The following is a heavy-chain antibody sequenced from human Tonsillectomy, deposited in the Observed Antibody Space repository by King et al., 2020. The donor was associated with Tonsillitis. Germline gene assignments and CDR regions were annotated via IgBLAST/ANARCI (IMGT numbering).Heavy chain of an antibody. CDR1: GFTFSTYW. CDR2: IKKDESDK. J-gene: IGHJ3*02. V-gene: IGHV3-7*03. CDR3: ARDRNPSVAGRNYDAIAM. Sequence: VQLVESGGGLVQPGGSLRLSCAASGFTFSTYWMTWVRQAPGKGLEWVANIKKDESDKYYVDSVRGRFIISRDNAKNSLYLQMNSLRAEDTAVYYCARDRNPSVAGRNYDAIAMWGRGTSVTVPA. D-gene: IGHD6-6*01.